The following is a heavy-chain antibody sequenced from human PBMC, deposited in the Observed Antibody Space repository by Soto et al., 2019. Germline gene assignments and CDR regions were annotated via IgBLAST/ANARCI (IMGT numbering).Heavy chain of an antibody. Sequence: KSSETLSLTCTVSGGSISSYYWSWIRQPPGKGLEWIGYIYYSGSTNYNPSLKSRVTISVDTSKNQFSLKLSSVTAADTAVYYCARGGIAAAINPPEPSQNWFDPWGQGTLVTVSS. CDR2: IYYSGST. V-gene: IGHV4-59*01. CDR3: ARGGIAAAINPPEPSQNWFDP. CDR1: GGSISSYY. D-gene: IGHD6-13*01. J-gene: IGHJ5*02.